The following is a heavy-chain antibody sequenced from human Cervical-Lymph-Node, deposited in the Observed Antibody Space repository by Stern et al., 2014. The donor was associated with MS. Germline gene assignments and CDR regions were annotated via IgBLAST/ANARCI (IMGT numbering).Heavy chain of an antibody. CDR1: GFSLNSRGVG. CDR2: IYWGDDK. Sequence: QITLKESGPTLVKPTQTLTLTCTFSGFSLNSRGVGVGWIRQPPGKALEWLALIYWGDDKRYNPSLESSLTTSEDASKNQVVLTMTNMDPVDTATYYCAHTLITLDRGVPFDYWGQGTLVIVPS. V-gene: IGHV2-5*02. J-gene: IGHJ4*02. CDR3: AHTLITLDRGVPFDY. D-gene: IGHD3-10*01.